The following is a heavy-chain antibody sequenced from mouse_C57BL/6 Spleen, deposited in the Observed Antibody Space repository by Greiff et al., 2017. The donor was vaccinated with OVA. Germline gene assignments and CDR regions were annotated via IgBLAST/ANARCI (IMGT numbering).Heavy chain of an antibody. CDR2: FYPGSGSI. V-gene: IGHV1-62-2*01. Sequence: VQGVESGAELVKPGASVKLSCKASGYTFTEYTIHWVKQRSGQGLEWIGWFYPGSGSIKYNEKFKDKATLTADKSSSTVYMELSTLTSEDTSVYFCASDDDGRYSGSIPYFDYWGQGTTLTVSS. D-gene: IGHD1-1*01. CDR1: GYTFTEYT. CDR3: ASDDDGRYSGSIPYFDY. J-gene: IGHJ2*01.